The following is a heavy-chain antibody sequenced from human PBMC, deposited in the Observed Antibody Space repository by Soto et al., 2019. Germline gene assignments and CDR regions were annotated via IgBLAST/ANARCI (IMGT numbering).Heavy chain of an antibody. D-gene: IGHD3-10*01. J-gene: IGHJ6*02. Sequence: QVQLVQSGAEVRKPGSSVKVSCKASGGTFSSYTLSWVRQAPGRGLEWMGGVIPIFDKTKYAQKFQGRVTITPGESTGTVYMELRTLRFDDTALYNWARVRGTTRLYYYGMDVWGQGTTVTGSS. V-gene: IGHV1-69*01. CDR1: GGTFSSYT. CDR2: VIPIFDKT. CDR3: ARVRGTTRLYYYGMDV.